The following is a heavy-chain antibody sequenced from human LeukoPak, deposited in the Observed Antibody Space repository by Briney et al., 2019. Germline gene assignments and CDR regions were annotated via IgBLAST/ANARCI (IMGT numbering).Heavy chain of an antibody. J-gene: IGHJ3*02. CDR2: IYYTGNT. CDR3: ARTSSGWYRNAFDI. CDR1: GDSIIGYY. D-gene: IGHD6-19*01. Sequence: SETLSLTCSVSGDSIIGYYWGWIRQPPGKGLEWIGNIYYTGNTYYNPSLKSRVTISVDTSKNQFSLKLSSVTAADTAVYYCARTSSGWYRNAFDIWGQGTMVTVSS. V-gene: IGHV4-39*07.